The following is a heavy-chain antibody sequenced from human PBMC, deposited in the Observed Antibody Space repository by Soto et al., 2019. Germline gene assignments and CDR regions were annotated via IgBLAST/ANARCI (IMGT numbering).Heavy chain of an antibody. CDR2: ISWNSRSI. J-gene: IGHJ5*02. V-gene: IGHV3-9*01. Sequence: EVQLVESGGGLVQPGRSLRLSCAASGFTFENYAMHWVRQAPGKGLQWVSGISWNSRSIGYASSVKGRFTISRDNAKKSLYLQMNSLRGEDTAFYYCAKDSASSWFGALFSWGQGTLVSVSS. D-gene: IGHD3-10*01. CDR1: GFTFENYA. CDR3: AKDSASSWFGALFS.